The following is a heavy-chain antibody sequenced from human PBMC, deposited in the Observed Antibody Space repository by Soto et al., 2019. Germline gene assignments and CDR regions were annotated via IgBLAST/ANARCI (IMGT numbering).Heavy chain of an antibody. Sequence: SVKVSCKASGGTFSSYAISWVRQAPGQGLEWMGGIIPIFGTANYAQKFQGRVTITADKSTSTAYMELSSLRSEDTAVYYCARERVIRRRASRYFDYWGQGTLVTVSS. CDR3: ARERVIRRRASRYFDY. V-gene: IGHV1-69*06. J-gene: IGHJ4*02. CDR1: GGTFSSYA. D-gene: IGHD2-21*01. CDR2: IIPIFGTA.